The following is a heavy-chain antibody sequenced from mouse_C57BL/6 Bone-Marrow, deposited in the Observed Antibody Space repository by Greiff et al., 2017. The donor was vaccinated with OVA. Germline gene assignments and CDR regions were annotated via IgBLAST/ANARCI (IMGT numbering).Heavy chain of an antibody. D-gene: IGHD2-1*01. Sequence: EVQLQQSGPVLVKPGASVKMSCKASGYTFTDYYMNWVKQSHGKSLEWIGVINPYNGGTSYNQKFKGKATLTVDKSSSTAYMELNSLTSEDSAVYYCARNGNRARLDYWGQGTTLTVSS. CDR1: GYTFTDYY. CDR2: INPYNGGT. V-gene: IGHV1-19*01. J-gene: IGHJ2*01. CDR3: ARNGNRARLDY.